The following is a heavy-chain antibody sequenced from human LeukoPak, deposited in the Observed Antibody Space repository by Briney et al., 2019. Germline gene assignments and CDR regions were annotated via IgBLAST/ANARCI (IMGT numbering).Heavy chain of an antibody. CDR1: RITFSNAW. Sequence: PGVSLRLSCAISRITFSNAWPSWVRQAPGKGLEWVGRIRSKTEGETKEYAASVEGRFTISRDDSRNRLYLQMNSLKTEDTAVYYCATGIVTGTSRWGQGTLVSVSS. V-gene: IGHV3-15*01. CDR3: ATGIVTGTSR. CDR2: IRSKTEGETK. D-gene: IGHD2-21*02. J-gene: IGHJ4*02.